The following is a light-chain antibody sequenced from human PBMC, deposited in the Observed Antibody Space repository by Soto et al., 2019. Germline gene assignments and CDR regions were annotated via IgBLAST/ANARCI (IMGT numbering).Light chain of an antibody. CDR1: SSDVGGYNY. CDR3: CSYAGLR. CDR2: DVS. J-gene: IGLJ3*02. Sequence: QSALTQPRSVSGSPGQSVTISCTGTSSDVGGYNYVSWYQQHQGKAPKLMIYDVSKRPSGVPDRFSGSKSGDTASLTISGHQAEDEADYYCCSYAGLRFGGGTKLTVL. V-gene: IGLV2-11*01.